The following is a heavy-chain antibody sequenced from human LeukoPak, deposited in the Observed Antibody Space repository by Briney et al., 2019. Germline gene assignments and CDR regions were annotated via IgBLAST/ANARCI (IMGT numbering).Heavy chain of an antibody. V-gene: IGHV4-34*01. Sequence: PSETLSLTCAVYGGSFSGYYWSWIRQPPGKGLEWIGEINHSGSTNYNPSLKSRVTISVDTSKNQFSLKLSSVTAADTAVYYCARLQRITMIVVVIDDAFDIWGQGTMVTVSS. D-gene: IGHD3-22*01. J-gene: IGHJ3*02. CDR2: INHSGST. CDR1: GGSFSGYY. CDR3: ARLQRITMIVVVIDDAFDI.